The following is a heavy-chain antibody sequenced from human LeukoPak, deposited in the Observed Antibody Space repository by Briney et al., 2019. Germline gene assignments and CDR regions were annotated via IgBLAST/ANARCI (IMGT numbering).Heavy chain of an antibody. CDR2: IRYDASNK. Sequence: GGSLRLSCAASGFTFSSYGMHWVRQAPGKGLEWVAFIRYDASNKYYADSVKGRFTISRDNSKNTLYLQLNSLRAEDTAVYYCAKSSTALVVPARDPYDYWGQGTLVTVSS. V-gene: IGHV3-30*02. D-gene: IGHD2-2*01. CDR3: AKSSTALVVPARDPYDY. CDR1: GFTFSSYG. J-gene: IGHJ4*02.